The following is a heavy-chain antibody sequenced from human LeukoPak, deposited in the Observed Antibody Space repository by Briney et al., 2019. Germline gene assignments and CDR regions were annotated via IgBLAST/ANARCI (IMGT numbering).Heavy chain of an antibody. V-gene: IGHV1-69*06. D-gene: IGHD6-13*01. J-gene: IGHJ1*01. CDR3: ARDSGEGKEQQLVLKH. CDR1: GGTFSSYA. CDR2: IIPIFGTA. Sequence: ASVKVSCKASGGTFSSYAISWVRQASGQGLEWMGGIIPIFGTANYAQKFQGRVTITADKSTSTAYMELSSLRSEDTAVYYCARDSGEGKEQQLVLKHWGQGTLVTVSS.